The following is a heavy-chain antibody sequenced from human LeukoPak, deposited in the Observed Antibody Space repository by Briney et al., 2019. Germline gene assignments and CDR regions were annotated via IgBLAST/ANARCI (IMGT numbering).Heavy chain of an antibody. D-gene: IGHD6-19*01. Sequence: GRSLILSWAVAGFSFINYAMSWVRQVAGGVREWDATITGRGDSTYVGDSVKGRVTTYRASSQTSLFLQMTSVRAADTAVYYCVEGPRQDITVANNAEKWGQGTLVTVSS. CDR3: VEGPRQDITVANNAEK. V-gene: IGHV3-23*01. CDR2: ITGRGDST. J-gene: IGHJ4*02. CDR1: GFSFINYA.